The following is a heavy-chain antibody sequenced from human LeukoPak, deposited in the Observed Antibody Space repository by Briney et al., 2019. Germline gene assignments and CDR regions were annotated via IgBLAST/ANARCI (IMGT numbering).Heavy chain of an antibody. CDR1: GYTFTSYA. J-gene: IGHJ4*02. CDR2: INAGNGNT. V-gene: IGHV1-3*01. D-gene: IGHD3-10*01. Sequence: ASVKVSCKASGYTFTSYAMHWVRQAAGQRLEWMGWINAGNGNTKYSQKFQGRVTITRDTSASTAYMELSSLRSEDTAVYYCARVGRFGELTFDYWGQGTLVTVSS. CDR3: ARVGRFGELTFDY.